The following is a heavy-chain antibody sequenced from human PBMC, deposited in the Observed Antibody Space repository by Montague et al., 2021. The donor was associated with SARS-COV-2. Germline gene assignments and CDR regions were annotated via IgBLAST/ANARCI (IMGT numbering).Heavy chain of an antibody. V-gene: IGHV3-23*03. J-gene: IGHJ4*02. Sequence: SLRLSCAASGFTFSSYAMSWVRQAPGKGLEWVSVIYSGGSSTYYADSVKGRFTISRDNSKNTLYLQMNSLRAEDTAVYYCAKSRRTGYGSSGYYYPLDYWGQGTLVTVSS. CDR2: IYSGGSST. CDR3: AKSRRTGYGSSGYYYPLDY. D-gene: IGHD3-22*01. CDR1: GFTFSSYA.